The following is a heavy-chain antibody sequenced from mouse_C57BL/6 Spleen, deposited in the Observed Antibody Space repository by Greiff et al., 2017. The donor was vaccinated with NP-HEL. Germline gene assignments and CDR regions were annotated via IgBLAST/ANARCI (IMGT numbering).Heavy chain of an antibody. D-gene: IGHD2-2*01. V-gene: IGHV8-12*01. J-gene: IGHJ3*01. Sequence: QVTLKESGPGILQSSQTLSLTCSFSGFSLSTSGMGVSWIRQPSGKGLEWLAHIYWDDDKRYNPSLKSRLTISKDTSRNQVFLKITSVDTADTATYYCARRDGYSAWFAYWGQGTLVTVSA. CDR3: ARRDGYSAWFAY. CDR2: IYWDDDK. CDR1: GFSLSTSGMG.